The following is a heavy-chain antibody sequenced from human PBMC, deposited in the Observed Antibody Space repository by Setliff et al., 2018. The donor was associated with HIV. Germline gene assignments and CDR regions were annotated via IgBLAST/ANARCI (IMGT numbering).Heavy chain of an antibody. CDR2: ISAYNGNT. V-gene: IGHV1-18*01. Sequence: GASVKVSCKASGYTFTSYGISWVRQAPGQGLEWMGWISAYNGNTNYAQKLQGRVTMTTDTSTSTAYMELRSLRSDDTAVYYCARDPSAGIYYDSSGQYFQNWGQGTLVTVSS. J-gene: IGHJ1*01. CDR1: GYTFTSYG. D-gene: IGHD3-22*01. CDR3: ARDPSAGIYYDSSGQYFQN.